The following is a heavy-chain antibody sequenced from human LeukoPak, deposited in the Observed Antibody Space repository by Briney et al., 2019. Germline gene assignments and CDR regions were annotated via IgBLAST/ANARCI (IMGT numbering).Heavy chain of an antibody. D-gene: IGHD3-22*01. CDR3: ARLVYYYDSSGYYYYFDY. Sequence: SETLSLTCTVSGGSISSYYWSWIRQPPGRGLEWIGNIYYSGSTNYNPSLKSRVTISVDTSKNQFSLKLSSVTAADTAVYYCARLVYYYDSSGYYYYFDYWGQGTLATVSS. J-gene: IGHJ4*02. CDR2: IYYSGST. CDR1: GGSISSYY. V-gene: IGHV4-59*08.